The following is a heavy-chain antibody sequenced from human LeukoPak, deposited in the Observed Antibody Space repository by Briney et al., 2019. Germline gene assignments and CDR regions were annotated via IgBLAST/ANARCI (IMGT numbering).Heavy chain of an antibody. J-gene: IGHJ6*02. CDR2: ISSSSSYI. CDR1: GLTFRSYS. D-gene: IGHD3-9*01. CDR3: AREYGYYDILTGYNYGMDV. Sequence: PGGSLRLSCAASGLTFRSYSMNWVRQAPGKGLEWVSSISSSSSYIYYADSVKGRFTISRDNAKNSLYLQMNSLRAEDTAVYYCAREYGYYDILTGYNYGMDVWGQGTTVTVSS. V-gene: IGHV3-21*01.